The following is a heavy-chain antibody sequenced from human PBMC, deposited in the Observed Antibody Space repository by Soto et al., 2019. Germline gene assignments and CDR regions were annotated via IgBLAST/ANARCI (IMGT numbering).Heavy chain of an antibody. J-gene: IGHJ5*02. V-gene: IGHV3-11*01. D-gene: IGHD3-16*01. CDR3: ARGMYTNYVNHFDL. Sequence: GSLRLSCAASGFSFKDYYMTWMRQTPEKGLEWISTITSSGGNAYYAASVKGRVTISRDNAHNSLYLQMSGLRAEDTALYYCARGMYTNYVNHFDLWGQGT. CDR1: GFSFKDYY. CDR2: ITSSGGNA.